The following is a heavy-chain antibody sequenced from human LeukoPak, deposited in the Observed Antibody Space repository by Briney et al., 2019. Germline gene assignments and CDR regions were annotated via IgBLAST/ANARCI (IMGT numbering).Heavy chain of an antibody. CDR1: GGSISSYY. Sequence: SETLSLTCTVSGGSISSYYWSWIRQPPGKGLEWIGYIYYSGSTNYNPSLKSRVTISVDTSKNQFSLKLSSVTAADTAVYYCERALRGYSYGYSPNFDYWGQGTLVTVS. CDR3: ERALRGYSYGYSPNFDY. CDR2: IYYSGST. V-gene: IGHV4-59*01. J-gene: IGHJ4*02. D-gene: IGHD5-18*01.